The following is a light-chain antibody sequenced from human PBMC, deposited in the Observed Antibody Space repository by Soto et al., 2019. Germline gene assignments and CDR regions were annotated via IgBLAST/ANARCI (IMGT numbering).Light chain of an antibody. Sequence: EIVLTQSPGTLSLSPGERATLSCRASQSVSSSYLAWYQQKPGQAPRLLIYGASSRATGIPDRFSGSGSGTDFTLTISRREPEDLAVYYCQQYGSSPTFGQGTKVEI. CDR1: QSVSSSY. CDR3: QQYGSSPT. J-gene: IGKJ1*01. V-gene: IGKV3-20*01. CDR2: GAS.